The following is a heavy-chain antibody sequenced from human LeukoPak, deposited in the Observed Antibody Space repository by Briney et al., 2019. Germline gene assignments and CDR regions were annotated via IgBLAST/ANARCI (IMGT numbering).Heavy chain of an antibody. CDR3: ARAVLYDYVWGSYRSVGEDYFDY. V-gene: IGHV4-38-2*01. Sequence: SETLSLTCAVSGYSISSGYYWGWIRQPPGQGLEWIGSIYHSGSTYYNPSLKSRVTISVDTSRNQFSLKLSSVTAADTAVYYCARAVLYDYVWGSYRSVGEDYFDYWGQGTLVTVSS. D-gene: IGHD3-16*02. J-gene: IGHJ4*02. CDR2: IYHSGST. CDR1: GYSISSGYY.